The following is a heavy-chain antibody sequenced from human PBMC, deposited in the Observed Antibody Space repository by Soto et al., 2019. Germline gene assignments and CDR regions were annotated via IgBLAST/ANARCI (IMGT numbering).Heavy chain of an antibody. V-gene: IGHV4-34*01. CDR3: ARGVVATIIN. CDR1: GGSFSGYY. CDR2: INHSGST. Sequence: SETLSLTCAVYGGSFSGYYWSWIRQPPGKGLEWIGEINHSGSTNYNPSLKSRVTISVDTSKNQFSLKLSSVTAADTAVYYCARGVVATIINWGQGTLVTVSS. J-gene: IGHJ4*02. D-gene: IGHD5-12*01.